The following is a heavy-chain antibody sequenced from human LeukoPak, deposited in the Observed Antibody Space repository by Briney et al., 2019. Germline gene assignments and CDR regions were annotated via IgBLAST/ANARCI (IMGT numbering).Heavy chain of an antibody. Sequence: GGSLRLSCAVSGFIFTNYAMSWVRQAPGKGLEWVGRIKGKTDGGTTDYAAPVKGRFTISRDDSKNTLYLQMNSLKTEDTAVYYCTTVGGYDDAGIDYWGQGTLVTVSS. J-gene: IGHJ4*02. D-gene: IGHD5-12*01. CDR1: GFIFTNYA. CDR3: TTVGGYDDAGIDY. V-gene: IGHV3-15*01. CDR2: IKGKTDGGTT.